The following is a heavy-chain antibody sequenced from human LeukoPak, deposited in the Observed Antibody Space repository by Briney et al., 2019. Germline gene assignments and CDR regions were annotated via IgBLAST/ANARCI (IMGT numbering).Heavy chain of an antibody. Sequence: PGRSLRLSCAASGFTFSSYTMHWVRQAPGKGLEWVAVISYDGSNKYYADSVKGRFTISRDNSKNTLYLQMNSLRVEDTALYYCARTPVYDVLVDGWLKDYYYMDVWGKGTTVTVFS. CDR2: ISYDGSNK. CDR3: ARTPVYDVLVDGWLKDYYYMDV. CDR1: GFTFSSYT. J-gene: IGHJ6*03. V-gene: IGHV3-30*04. D-gene: IGHD2-8*01.